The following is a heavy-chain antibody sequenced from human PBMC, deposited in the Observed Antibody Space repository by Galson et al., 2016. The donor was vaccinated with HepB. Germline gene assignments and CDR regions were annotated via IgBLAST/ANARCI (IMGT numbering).Heavy chain of an antibody. CDR2: SNAGNGDT. J-gene: IGHJ6*01. Sequence: SVKVSCKGSGYTFTTYAMHWVRQAPGQRFEWMGMSNAGNGDTKYSQKFEGSVTISRDTSASTVYMELSSLRFEDTAVYYGARGSGTYYNNNYGMDVWGQGTTVTVSS. CDR3: ARGSGTYYNNNYGMDV. CDR1: GYTFTTYA. D-gene: IGHD3-10*01. V-gene: IGHV1-3*01.